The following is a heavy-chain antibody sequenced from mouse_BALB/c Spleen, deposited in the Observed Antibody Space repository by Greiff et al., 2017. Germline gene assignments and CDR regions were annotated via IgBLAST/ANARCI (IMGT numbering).Heavy chain of an antibody. J-gene: IGHJ4*01. V-gene: IGHV5-6-3*01. Sequence: RVESGGGLVQPGGSLKLSCAASGFTFSSYGMSWVRQTPDKRLELVATINSNGGSTYYPDSVKGRFTISRDNAKNTLYLQMSSLKSEDTAMYYCASLTFYYYAMDYWGQGTSVTVSS. CDR1: GFTFSSYG. CDR2: INSNGGST. CDR3: ASLTFYYYAMDY. D-gene: IGHD4-1*01.